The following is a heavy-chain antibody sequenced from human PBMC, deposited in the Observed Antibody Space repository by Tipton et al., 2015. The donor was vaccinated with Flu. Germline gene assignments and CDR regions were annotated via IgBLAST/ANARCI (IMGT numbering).Heavy chain of an antibody. J-gene: IGHJ4*02. D-gene: IGHD3-10*01. V-gene: IGHV4-39*01. CDR3: ARHRGSGSYYMWDY. CDR2: IYYSGST. Sequence: TLSLTCTISADSISSDYYWGWIRQPPGKGLEWIGSIYYSGSTYYNPSLKSRVTISVDTSKNQFSLKLSSVTAADTAVYYCARHRGSGSYYMWDYWGQGTLVTVSS. CDR1: ADSISSDYY.